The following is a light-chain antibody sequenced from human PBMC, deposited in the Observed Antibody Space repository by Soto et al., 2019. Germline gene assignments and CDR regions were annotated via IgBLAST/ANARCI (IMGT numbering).Light chain of an antibody. CDR1: QTASSSH. J-gene: IGKJ2*01. CDR3: QQYGRSPYT. V-gene: IGKV3-20*01. Sequence: EIVLTQSPGALSLSPGERATLSCRASQTASSSHLAWYQQKPGQAPRLLIYDESSRATGISDRFSGSGSGTDFTLTISRLEPEDFAVYYCQQYGRSPYTFGQGTKVEIK. CDR2: DES.